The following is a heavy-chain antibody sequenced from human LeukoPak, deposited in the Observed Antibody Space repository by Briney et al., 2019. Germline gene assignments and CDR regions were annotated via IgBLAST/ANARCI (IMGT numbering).Heavy chain of an antibody. Sequence: ASVKVSCKASGYTFTNYHLHWVRQAPGQGLEWMGIINPSGGSTSYAQKLQDRVTMPRDTSTNTVYMELNSLRSEDTAVYYCARATWYGGNPSGAFDIWGQGTMVTVSS. CDR3: ARATWYGGNPSGAFDI. CDR1: GYTFTNYH. D-gene: IGHD4/OR15-4a*01. V-gene: IGHV1-46*01. J-gene: IGHJ3*02. CDR2: INPSGGST.